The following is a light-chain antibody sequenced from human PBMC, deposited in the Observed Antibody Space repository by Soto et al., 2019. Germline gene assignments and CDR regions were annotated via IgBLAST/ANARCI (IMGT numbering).Light chain of an antibody. J-gene: IGLJ2*01. Sequence: QSVLTQPASVSGSPGQSITISCTGTSSDIGSYNYVSWYQQLPGKVPKLMIYGVSNRPSGVSNRFSGSKSSNTASLTISGLQAEYEADYYCSSYTFSSTLVVFGGGTTLTVL. CDR1: SSDIGSYNY. CDR2: GVS. V-gene: IGLV2-14*03. CDR3: SSYTFSSTLVV.